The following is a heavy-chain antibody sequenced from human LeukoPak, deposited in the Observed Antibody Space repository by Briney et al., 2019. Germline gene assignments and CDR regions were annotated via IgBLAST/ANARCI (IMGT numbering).Heavy chain of an antibody. CDR2: IYYSGST. CDR3: ARDSRLNHFDY. CDR1: GGSISSYY. D-gene: IGHD2-2*01. Sequence: SETLSLTCTVSGGSISSYYWSWIRQPPGKGLEWNGYIYYSGSTNYNPSLKSRVTISVDTSKNQFSLKLSSVTAADTAVYYCARDSRLNHFDYWGQGTLVTVSS. V-gene: IGHV4-59*01. J-gene: IGHJ4*02.